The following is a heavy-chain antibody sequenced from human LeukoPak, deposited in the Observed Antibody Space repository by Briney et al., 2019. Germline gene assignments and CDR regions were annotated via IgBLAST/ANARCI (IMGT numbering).Heavy chain of an antibody. CDR3: ARDRRREGYSYGSQAFDY. Sequence: ASVKVSCKASGYTFTSYGISWVRQAPGQGLEWMGWISAYNGNTNYAQKIQGRVTMTTDTSTSTAYLELRSLRSDDTAVYYCARDRRREGYSYGSQAFDYWGQGTLVTVSS. V-gene: IGHV1-18*01. J-gene: IGHJ4*02. D-gene: IGHD5-18*01. CDR1: GYTFTSYG. CDR2: ISAYNGNT.